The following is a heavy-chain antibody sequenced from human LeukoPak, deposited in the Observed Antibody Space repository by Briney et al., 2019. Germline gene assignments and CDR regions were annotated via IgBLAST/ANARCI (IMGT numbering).Heavy chain of an antibody. CDR1: SSGGYY. CDR3: TRWYYGSGTYYSALGY. CDR2: IRSKAYGGTT. D-gene: IGHD3-10*01. V-gene: IGHV3-49*03. J-gene: IGHJ4*02. Sequence: SSGGYYWSWIRQAPGTGLEWIGFIRSKAYGGTTEYAASVKGRFTISRDDSKSIAYLQMSSLRTEDTAVYYCTRWYYGSGTYYSALGYWGQGTLVTVSS.